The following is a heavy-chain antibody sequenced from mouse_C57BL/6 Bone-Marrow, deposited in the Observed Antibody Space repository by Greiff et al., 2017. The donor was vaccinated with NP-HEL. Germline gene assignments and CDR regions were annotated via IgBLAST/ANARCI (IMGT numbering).Heavy chain of an antibody. J-gene: IGHJ1*03. D-gene: IGHD2-4*01. CDR3: TRGYYDYDDWYFDV. Sequence: EVQGVESGEGLVKPGGSLKLSCAASGFTFSSYAMSWVRQTPEKRLEWVAYISSGGDYIYYADTVKGRFTISRDNARNTLYLQMSSLKSEDTAMYYCTRGYYDYDDWYFDVWGTGTTVTVSS. CDR2: ISSGGDYI. CDR1: GFTFSSYA. V-gene: IGHV5-9-1*02.